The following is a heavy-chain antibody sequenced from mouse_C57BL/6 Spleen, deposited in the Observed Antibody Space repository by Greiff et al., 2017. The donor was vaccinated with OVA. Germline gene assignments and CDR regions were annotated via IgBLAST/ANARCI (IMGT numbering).Heavy chain of an antibody. D-gene: IGHD2-1*01. CDR3: ARSLYGNYGYFDV. CDR1: GYSFTSYY. CDR2: IYPGSGNT. J-gene: IGHJ1*03. V-gene: IGHV1-66*01. Sequence: QVQLQQSGPELVKPGASVKISCKASGYSFTSYYIHWVKQRPGQGLEWIGWIYPGSGNTKYNEKFKGKATLTADTSSSTAYMQLSSLTSEDSAVYYCARSLYGNYGYFDVWGTGTTVTVSS.